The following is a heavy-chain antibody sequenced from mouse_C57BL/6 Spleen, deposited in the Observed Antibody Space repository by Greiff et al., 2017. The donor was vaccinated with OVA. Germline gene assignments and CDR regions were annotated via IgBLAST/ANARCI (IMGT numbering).Heavy chain of an antibody. CDR2: INPNNGGT. D-gene: IGHD1-1*01. V-gene: IGHV1-26*01. Sequence: EVQLQQSGPELVKPGASVKISCKASGYTFTDYYMNWVKQSHGKSLEWIGDINPNNGGTSYNQKFKGKATLTVDKSSSTAYMELRSLTSEDSAVYYCARSGLYYYGSSWFAYWGQGTLVTVSA. CDR1: GYTFTDYY. J-gene: IGHJ3*01. CDR3: ARSGLYYYGSSWFAY.